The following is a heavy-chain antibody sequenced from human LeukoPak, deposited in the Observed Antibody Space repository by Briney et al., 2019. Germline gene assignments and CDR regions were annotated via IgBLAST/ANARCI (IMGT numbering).Heavy chain of an antibody. D-gene: IGHD3-16*02. CDR3: ARLTYYDYVWGSYRQKYFDY. V-gene: IGHV4-34*01. CDR2: INHSGST. CDR1: GGSFSGYY. J-gene: IGHJ4*02. Sequence: PSETLSLTCAVYGGSFSGYYWSWIRQPPGKGLEWIGEINHSGSTNYNPSLKSRVTISVDTYKNQFSLQLSSVTAADTAVYYCARLTYYDYVWGSYRQKYFDYWGQGTLVTVSS.